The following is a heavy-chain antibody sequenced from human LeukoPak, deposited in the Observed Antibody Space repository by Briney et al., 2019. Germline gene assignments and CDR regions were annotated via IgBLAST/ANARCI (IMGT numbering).Heavy chain of an antibody. J-gene: IGHJ5*02. CDR1: GGSFSGYY. Sequence: SETLSLTCAVYGGSFSGYYWSWIRQPAGKGLEWIGRIYTSGSTNYNPSLKSRVTMSVDTSKNQFSLKLSSVTAADTAVYYCARDSIFYGDYGWFDPWGQGTLVTVSS. CDR2: IYTSGST. CDR3: ARDSIFYGDYGWFDP. D-gene: IGHD4-17*01. V-gene: IGHV4-4*07.